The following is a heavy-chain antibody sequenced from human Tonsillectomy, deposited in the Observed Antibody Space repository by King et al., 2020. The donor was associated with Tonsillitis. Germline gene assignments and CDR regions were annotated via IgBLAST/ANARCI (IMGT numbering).Heavy chain of an antibody. D-gene: IGHD1-26*01. J-gene: IGHJ4*02. V-gene: IGHV4-30-4*01. CDR3: ATVTSGSYLSY. Sequence: VQLQESGPGLVKPSETLSLTCAVSGGSITSGDFSWRWIRQPPGKGLEWIGYIYYSGASYHNPSLKSRLSISVDTSQNQFSLKVTSVTVADTAVYYCATVTSGSYLSYWGQGTLVTVSS. CDR1: GGSITSGDFS. CDR2: IYYSGAS.